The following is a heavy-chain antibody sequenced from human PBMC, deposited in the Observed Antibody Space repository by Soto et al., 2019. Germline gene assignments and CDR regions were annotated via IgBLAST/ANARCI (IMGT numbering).Heavy chain of an antibody. CDR1: GYTFTSYD. CDR2: MNPNSGNT. Sequence: QVQRVQSGAEVKKPGASVKVSCKASGYTFTSYDINWVRQVTGQRLEWMGWMNPNSGNTGHAQKFEGRVTMTRNTYISTAYMELSRLRSEETAVYYCAREVAGYVGHWGQGTLVTVS. J-gene: IGHJ4*02. V-gene: IGHV1-8*01. CDR3: AREVAGYVGH. D-gene: IGHD6-19*01.